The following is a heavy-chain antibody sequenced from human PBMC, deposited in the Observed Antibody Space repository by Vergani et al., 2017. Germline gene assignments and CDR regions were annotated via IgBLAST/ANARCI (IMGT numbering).Heavy chain of an antibody. D-gene: IGHD5-12*01. Sequence: EVDLVESGGGLAQPGGSLRLSCEASGITFWKFGMHWVRQGPGKGLEWVSGISWNSGAVDYADSVRGRFTISRDNAKNSLFLEMNSLRFEDTAVYYCTKGSRGYTGYFFDYWGQGTLVTVSS. CDR2: ISWNSGAV. V-gene: IGHV3-9*01. J-gene: IGHJ4*02. CDR3: TKGSRGYTGYFFDY. CDR1: GITFWKFG.